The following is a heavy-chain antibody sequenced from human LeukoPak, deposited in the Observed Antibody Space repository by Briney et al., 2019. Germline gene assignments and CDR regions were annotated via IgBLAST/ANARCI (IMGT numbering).Heavy chain of an antibody. J-gene: IGHJ4*02. CDR1: GYSINSDYY. Sequence: PSETLSLTCTVSGYSINSDYYWSWIRQPPGKGLEWIGEINHSGSTNYNPSLKSRVTISVDTSKNQFSLKLSSVTAADTAVYYCASSMVRGVHLPTIGYWGQGTLVTVSS. D-gene: IGHD3-10*01. CDR2: INHSGST. V-gene: IGHV4-34*01. CDR3: ASSMVRGVHLPTIGY.